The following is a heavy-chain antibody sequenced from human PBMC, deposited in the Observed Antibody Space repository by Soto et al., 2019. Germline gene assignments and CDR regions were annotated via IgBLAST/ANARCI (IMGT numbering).Heavy chain of an antibody. CDR3: SRDTSRWDLDY. CDR2: INPDDGSP. CDR1: GYTFTSYN. V-gene: IGHV1-46*01. J-gene: IGHJ4*01. Sequence: ASVKVSCKASGYTFTSYNIHWVRQAPGQGLERMGIINPDDGSPSYAQKFQGRVTMTSDTSTTTVYMELSSLSSEYTAVYYCSRDTSRWDLDY. D-gene: IGHD6-19*01.